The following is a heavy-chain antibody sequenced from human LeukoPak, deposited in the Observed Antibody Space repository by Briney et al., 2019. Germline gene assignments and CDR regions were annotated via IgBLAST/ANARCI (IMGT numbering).Heavy chain of an antibody. CDR2: ISSSGSTI. J-gene: IGHJ4*02. CDR1: RFTFSDYY. CDR3: AKDPEPEYSSGWYN. V-gene: IGHV3-11*04. D-gene: IGHD6-19*01. Sequence: GGSLRLSCASSRFTFSDYYMSWIRQAPGKGLEWVSYISSSGSTIYYADSVKGRFTISRDNAKNSLYLQMNSLRAEDTAVYYCAKDPEPEYSSGWYNWGQGTLVTVSS.